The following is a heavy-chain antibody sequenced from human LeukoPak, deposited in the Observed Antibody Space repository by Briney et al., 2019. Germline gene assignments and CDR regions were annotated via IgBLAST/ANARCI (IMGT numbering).Heavy chain of an antibody. CDR1: GYSFTSYW. J-gene: IGHJ4*02. Sequence: GESLKISCKGSGYSFTSYWIGWVRQMPGKGLEWMGIIYPGDSDTRYNPSFQGQVTISADKSISTAYLQWSSLKASDPAMNSWARTRGRGFVFDYWGQGTLVTVSS. V-gene: IGHV5-51*01. D-gene: IGHD3-10*01. CDR3: ARTRGRGFVFDY. CDR2: IYPGDSDT.